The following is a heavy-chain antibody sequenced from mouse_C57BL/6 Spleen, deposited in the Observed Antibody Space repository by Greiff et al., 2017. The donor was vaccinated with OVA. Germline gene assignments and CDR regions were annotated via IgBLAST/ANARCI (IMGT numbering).Heavy chain of an antibody. J-gene: IGHJ2*01. CDR3: ARTLGFRRGNYFDY. Sequence: QVQLQQPGAELVKPGASVKLSCKASGYTFTSYWMQWVKQRPGQGLEWIGEIDPSDSYTNYNQKFKGKATLTVDTSSSTAYMQLSSLTSEDSAVYYCARTLGFRRGNYFDYWGQGTPLPVSS. D-gene: IGHD4-1*01. V-gene: IGHV1-50*01. CDR1: GYTFTSYW. CDR2: IDPSDSYT.